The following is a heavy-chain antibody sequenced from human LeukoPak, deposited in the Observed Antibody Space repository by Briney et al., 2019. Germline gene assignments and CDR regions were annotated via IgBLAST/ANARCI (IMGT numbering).Heavy chain of an antibody. Sequence: SVKVSCKASGFTFTSSAMQWVRQARGQRLEWIGWIVVGSGNTNYAQKFQERVTITRDMSTSTAYMELSSLRSEDTAVYYCAKDRWTEVDAFDIWGQGTMVTVSS. CDR2: IVVGSGNT. CDR1: GFTFTSSA. J-gene: IGHJ3*02. D-gene: IGHD1-1*01. V-gene: IGHV1-58*02. CDR3: AKDRWTEVDAFDI.